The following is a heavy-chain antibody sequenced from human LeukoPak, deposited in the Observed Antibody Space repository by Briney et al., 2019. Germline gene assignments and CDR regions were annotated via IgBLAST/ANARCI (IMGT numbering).Heavy chain of an antibody. Sequence: GGSLRLSCAASGFTFSTYWIHWVRQAPGKGLVGVSRINVDGSSTSYADAVKGRFTTSRDNAENTLYLQMNSLRAEDTAVYYCARGRDSSNWFDPWGQGTLVTVSS. CDR2: INVDGSST. CDR3: ARGRDSSNWFDP. V-gene: IGHV3-74*01. D-gene: IGHD6-13*01. J-gene: IGHJ5*02. CDR1: GFTFSTYW.